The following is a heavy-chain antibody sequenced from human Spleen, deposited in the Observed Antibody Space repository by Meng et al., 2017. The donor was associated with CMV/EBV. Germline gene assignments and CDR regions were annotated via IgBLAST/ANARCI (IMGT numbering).Heavy chain of an antibody. Sequence: QVQLQESGPGRLKPSGPLSLSSPVSGGSISSSNWWSWVRHPPGKGLEWIGEIYHSGSTNYNPSLKSRVTISVDKSKNQFSLKLSSVTAADTAVYYCASFPPPGKQWLVTDYWGQGTLVTVSS. V-gene: IGHV4-4*02. D-gene: IGHD6-19*01. CDR2: IYHSGST. CDR1: GGSISSSNW. J-gene: IGHJ4*02. CDR3: ASFPPPGKQWLVTDY.